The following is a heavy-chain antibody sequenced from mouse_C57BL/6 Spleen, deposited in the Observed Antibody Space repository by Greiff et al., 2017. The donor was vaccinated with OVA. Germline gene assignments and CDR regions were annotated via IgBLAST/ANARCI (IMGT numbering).Heavy chain of an antibody. CDR3: ARSGYDYGWYFDV. CDR2: IYPRSGNT. D-gene: IGHD2-4*01. V-gene: IGHV1-81*01. J-gene: IGHJ1*03. Sequence: QVQLKESGAELARPGASVKLSCKASGYTFTSYGISWVKQRTGQGLEWIGEIYPRSGNTYYNEKFKGKATLTADKSSSTAYMELRSLTSEDSAVYFCARSGYDYGWYFDVWGTGTTVTVSS. CDR1: GYTFTSYG.